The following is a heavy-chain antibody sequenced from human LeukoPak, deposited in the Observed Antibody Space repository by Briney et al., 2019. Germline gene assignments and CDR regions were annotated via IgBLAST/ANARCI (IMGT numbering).Heavy chain of an antibody. J-gene: IGHJ4*02. D-gene: IGHD6-13*01. V-gene: IGHV4-59*01. Sequence: SETLSLTCTVSGGYISSYYWSWIRQPLGKGLEWIGYIYYSGSANYNPSLKSRITISVDASKNQVSLKLNSVTAADTAVYFCARRYSSTWSFDYWGQGTLVTVSS. CDR3: ARRYSSTWSFDY. CDR1: GGYISSYY. CDR2: IYYSGSA.